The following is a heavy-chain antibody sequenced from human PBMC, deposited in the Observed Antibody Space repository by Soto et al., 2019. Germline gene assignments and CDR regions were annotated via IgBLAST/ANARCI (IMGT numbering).Heavy chain of an antibody. Sequence: QVQLVQSGAEVKKPGASVKVSCKASGYTFTSYGIRWVRQAPGQGLEWMGWISDYNGNTNYAQKLQGRVTMTTDTSTSTAYRELRSLRSDDTAVYYCASGVASSWVDYWGQGTLVTVSS. D-gene: IGHD6-13*01. CDR2: ISDYNGNT. CDR1: GYTFTSYG. V-gene: IGHV1-18*01. CDR3: ASGVASSWVDY. J-gene: IGHJ4*02.